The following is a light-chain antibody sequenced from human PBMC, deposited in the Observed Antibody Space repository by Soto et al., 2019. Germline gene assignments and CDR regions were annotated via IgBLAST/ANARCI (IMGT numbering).Light chain of an antibody. CDR3: QQYDDWPGT. CDR1: QSVAGN. Sequence: DTVMTQSPATLSVSPGERATLSCRASQSVAGNLAWYQQKPGQAPRLLIYGSFTRATGIPGRFSGSGSGTQFSLTISSLQSEDSAVYYCQQYDDWPGTFGQGTKVDIK. CDR2: GSF. V-gene: IGKV3-15*01. J-gene: IGKJ1*01.